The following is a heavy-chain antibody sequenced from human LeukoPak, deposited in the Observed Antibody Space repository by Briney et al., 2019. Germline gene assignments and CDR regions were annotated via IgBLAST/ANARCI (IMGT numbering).Heavy chain of an antibody. Sequence: GTSLRLSCAASGFSFSTYGMHWVRQAPGKGLEWVAAAQGDGRLQYYADSVKGRFTISKDISKSTLYVQMNSLRAEDTAVYYCATSGGFYYGHWGQGTLVTVSS. CDR3: ATSGGFYYGH. J-gene: IGHJ4*02. CDR2: AQGDGRLQ. V-gene: IGHV3-33*01. CDR1: GFSFSTYG. D-gene: IGHD3-22*01.